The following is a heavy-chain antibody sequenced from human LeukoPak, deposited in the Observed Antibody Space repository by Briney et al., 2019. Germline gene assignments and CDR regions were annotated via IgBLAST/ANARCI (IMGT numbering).Heavy chain of an antibody. D-gene: IGHD2-21*02. CDR2: VYYSGTI. V-gene: IGHV4-59*08. CDR1: GGAIDNYY. CDR3: ARHGTAAGPFQL. Sequence: SETLSLTCTVSGGAIDNYYWSWIRQPPGKGLEWIAYVYYSGTINYNPSLESRVTISVDTSKNQFSLRLTSVVAADTAVYYCARHGTAAGPFQLWGQGTLVTVSS. J-gene: IGHJ1*01.